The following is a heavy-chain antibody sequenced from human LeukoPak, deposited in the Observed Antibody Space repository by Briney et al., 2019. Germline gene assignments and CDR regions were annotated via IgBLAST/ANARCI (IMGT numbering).Heavy chain of an antibody. Sequence: PGRSLRLSCAASGFTFSSYGMHWVRQAPGKGLEWVAVIWYDGSNKYYADSVKGRFTISRDNSKDTVHLQMNSLRAEDTAVYYCAKRDTSGYHYFDYWGQGTLVTVSS. V-gene: IGHV3-33*06. CDR3: AKRDTSGYHYFDY. CDR1: GFTFSSYG. D-gene: IGHD3-22*01. CDR2: IWYDGSNK. J-gene: IGHJ4*02.